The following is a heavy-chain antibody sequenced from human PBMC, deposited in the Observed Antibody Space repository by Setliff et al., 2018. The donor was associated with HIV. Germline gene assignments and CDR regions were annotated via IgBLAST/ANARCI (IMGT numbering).Heavy chain of an antibody. CDR2: IIPILGIA. J-gene: IGHJ3*02. CDR1: GGTFSSYA. Sequence: SVKVSCKASGGTFSSYAISWVRQAPGQGLEWMGGIIPILGIANYAQKFQGRVTFTADKSTSTAYMELSSLRSEDTAVYYCARDPLYDSSGFPSELGAFDIWGQGTMVTVS. CDR3: ARDPLYDSSGFPSELGAFDI. V-gene: IGHV1-69*10. D-gene: IGHD3-22*01.